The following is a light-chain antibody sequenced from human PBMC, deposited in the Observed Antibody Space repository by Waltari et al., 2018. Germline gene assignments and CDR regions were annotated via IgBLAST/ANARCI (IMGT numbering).Light chain of an antibody. CDR3: QQYEGYST. Sequence: DIQMTQSPSTLSASVGDRVTITCRASQSISRWFAWHQQRPGKAPKLIMYQTSIVQSGVPSRFSGSGFGTEFTLTISSLQPDDFATYYCQQYEGYSTFGQGTKLEI. V-gene: IGKV1-5*03. CDR2: QTS. CDR1: QSISRW. J-gene: IGKJ2*01.